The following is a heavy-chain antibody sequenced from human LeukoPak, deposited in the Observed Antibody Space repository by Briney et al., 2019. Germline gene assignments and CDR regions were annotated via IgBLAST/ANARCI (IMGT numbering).Heavy chain of an antibody. CDR3: AKVGSGYSSGWYGESWFDP. J-gene: IGHJ5*02. V-gene: IGHV3-23*01. CDR2: ISGSGGST. CDR1: GFTFSDYY. D-gene: IGHD6-19*01. Sequence: GGSLRLSCAASGFTFSDYYMSWIRQAPGKGLEWVSAISGSGGSTYYADSVKGRFTISRDNSKNTLYLQMNSLRAEDTAVYYCAKVGSGYSSGWYGESWFDPWGQGTLVTVSS.